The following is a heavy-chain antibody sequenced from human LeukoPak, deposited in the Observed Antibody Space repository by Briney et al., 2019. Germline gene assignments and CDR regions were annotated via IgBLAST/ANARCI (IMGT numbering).Heavy chain of an antibody. D-gene: IGHD2-2*01. V-gene: IGHV3-66*02. CDR3: ARGRGYCSSTSCYYFDY. CDR1: GFTVSSNY. CDR2: IYSGGST. J-gene: IGHJ4*02. Sequence: GGSLRLSCAASGFTVSSNYMSWVRQAPGKGLEWVSVIYSGGSTNYEDAVKGRCTITIDNYNNTLYLQMNSLRAEDTAVYYCARGRGYCSSTSCYYFDYWGGGTLVTVSS.